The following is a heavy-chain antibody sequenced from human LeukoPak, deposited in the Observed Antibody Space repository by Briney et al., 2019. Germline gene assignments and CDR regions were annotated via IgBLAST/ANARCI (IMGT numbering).Heavy chain of an antibody. Sequence: VTVSCKASGYTFNGFGISWVRQAPGQGLEWMGWISAYDGGTKYAQRFQGRLSLTTETSTTTAYMELRSLRSDDTAVYYCARLARYHLLEASDAWCQGTRVIVSS. CDR1: GYTFNGFG. D-gene: IGHD1-26*01. CDR3: ARLARYHLLEASDA. J-gene: IGHJ3*01. V-gene: IGHV1-18*01. CDR2: ISAYDGGT.